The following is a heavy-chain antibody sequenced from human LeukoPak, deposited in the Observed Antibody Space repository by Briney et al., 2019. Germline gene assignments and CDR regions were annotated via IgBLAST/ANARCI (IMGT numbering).Heavy chain of an antibody. J-gene: IGHJ5*02. D-gene: IGHD2-15*01. CDR2: IYTSGST. V-gene: IGHV4-4*07. Sequence: SETLSLTCTVSGGSISSYYWSWIRQPAGKGLEWIGRIYTSGSTNYNPSLKSRVTMSVDTSKNHFSLKLSSVTAADTAVYYCARLSCSDTICPTLPYNHFDPWGQGSLVIVSS. CDR3: ARLSCSDTICPTLPYNHFDP. CDR1: GGSISSYY.